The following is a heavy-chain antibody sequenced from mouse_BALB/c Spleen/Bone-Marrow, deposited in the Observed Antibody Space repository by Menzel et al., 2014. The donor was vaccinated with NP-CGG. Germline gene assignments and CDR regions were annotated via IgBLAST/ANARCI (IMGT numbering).Heavy chain of an antibody. Sequence: EVKVVESGGGLVKPGGSLKLSCAASGFAFSSYDMSWVRQTPEKRLEWVACISSGGGSTYYPDTVKGRFTISRDNAKNTLYLQMSSLKSEDTAVYYCARHRYYFDYWGQGTTLTVSS. CDR3: ARHRYYFDY. CDR1: GFAFSSYD. J-gene: IGHJ2*01. V-gene: IGHV5-12-1*01. CDR2: ISSGGGST.